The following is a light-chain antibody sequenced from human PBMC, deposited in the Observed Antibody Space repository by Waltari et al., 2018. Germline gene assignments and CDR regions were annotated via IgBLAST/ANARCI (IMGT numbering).Light chain of an antibody. V-gene: IGLV2-23*02. Sequence: QSALTQPASVSGSPGQSITISCTGTSSDVGSHNLVSWYQQHPGKAPKLMIYEVSKGPSGVSYRFSGSKSGNTASLTISWLQAEDEADYYCCSYAGSSTSLYVFGTGTKVTVL. CDR1: SSDVGSHNL. CDR3: CSYAGSSTSLYV. CDR2: EVS. J-gene: IGLJ1*01.